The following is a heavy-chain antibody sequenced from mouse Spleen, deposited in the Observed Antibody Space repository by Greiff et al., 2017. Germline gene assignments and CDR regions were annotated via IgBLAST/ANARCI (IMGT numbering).Heavy chain of an antibody. CDR3: ARWGGDYDAMDY. J-gene: IGHJ4*01. CDR2: ISSGSSTI. D-gene: IGHD2-13*01. V-gene: IGHV5-17*01. Sequence: EVKVEESGGGLVKPGGSLKLSCAASGFTFSDYGMHWVRQAPEKGLEWVAYISSGSSTIYYADTVKGRFTISRDNAKNTLFLQMTSLRSEDTAMYYCARWGGDYDAMDYWGQGTSVTVSS. CDR1: GFTFSDYG.